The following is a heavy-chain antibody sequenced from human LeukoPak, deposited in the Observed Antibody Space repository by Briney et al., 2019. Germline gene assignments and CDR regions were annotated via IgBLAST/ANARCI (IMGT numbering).Heavy chain of an antibody. V-gene: IGHV4-59*08. Sequence: SETLSLTCTVSVGSISSYYWSWIRQPPGKGLEWIGYIYYSGSTNYNPSLKSRVTISVDTSKNQFSLKLSSVTAADTAVYYCARLPDYSNYGDWFDPWGQGTLVTVSS. CDR2: IYYSGST. CDR1: VGSISSYY. D-gene: IGHD4-11*01. CDR3: ARLPDYSNYGDWFDP. J-gene: IGHJ5*02.